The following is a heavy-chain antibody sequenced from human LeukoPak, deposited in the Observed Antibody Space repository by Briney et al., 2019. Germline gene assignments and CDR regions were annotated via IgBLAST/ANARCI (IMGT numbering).Heavy chain of an antibody. CDR2: INPNSGGT. D-gene: IGHD6-13*01. J-gene: IGHJ4*02. CDR1: GYTFTGYY. CDR3: ARDEYSSSGDDY. Sequence: GASVKVSCKASGYTFTGYYMHWVRQAPEQGLEWMGWINPNSGGTNYAQKFQGRVTMTRDTSISTAYMELSRLRSDDTAVYYCARDEYSSSGDDYWGQGTLVTVSS. V-gene: IGHV1-2*02.